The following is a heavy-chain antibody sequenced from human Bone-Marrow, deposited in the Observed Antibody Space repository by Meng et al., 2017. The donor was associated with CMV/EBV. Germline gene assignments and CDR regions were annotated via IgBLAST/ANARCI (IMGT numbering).Heavy chain of an antibody. CDR3: ARLVWEQLAQGVDV. CDR1: GGSISSSSYY. J-gene: IGHJ6*02. V-gene: IGHV4-39*01. CDR2: IYYSGST. Sequence: GSLRLSCTVSGGSISSSSYYWGWIRQPPGKGLEWIGSIYYSGSTYYNPSLKSRVTISVDTSKNQFSLKLSSVTAADTAVYYCARLVWEQLAQGVDVWGQGTTVTVSS. D-gene: IGHD6-13*01.